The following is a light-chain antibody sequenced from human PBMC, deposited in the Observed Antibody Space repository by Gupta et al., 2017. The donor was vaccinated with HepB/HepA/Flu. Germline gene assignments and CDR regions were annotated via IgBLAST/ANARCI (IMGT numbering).Light chain of an antibody. CDR3: QRRINSPPAWT. J-gene: IGKJ1*01. Sequence: DIVLTQSPATLSLSPGETATLSCRASQSVRNFLAWYQQKPGQAPKILIHDASKRATGIRASFTGSGGGTDDNLTISNRVPDDFEVYYCQRRINSPPAWTFGPGTKVEIK. V-gene: IGKV3-11*01. CDR1: QSVRNF. CDR2: DAS.